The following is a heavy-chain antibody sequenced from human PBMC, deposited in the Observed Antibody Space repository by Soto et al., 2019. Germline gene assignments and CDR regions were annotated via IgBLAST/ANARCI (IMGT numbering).Heavy chain of an antibody. D-gene: IGHD3-16*01. CDR1: GFTLTDYS. V-gene: IGHV3-21*01. CDR3: ARVRRGIGIMMMVV. Sequence: GGSLRLSCAASGFTLTDYSMNWVRQAPGQDLEWVSSITSSSTSKYHAESANGRLTVSSANADNYIYLQKTYLKAEATTQYVCARVRRGIGIMMMVVGGQGTTLTVSS. CDR2: ITSSSTSK. J-gene: IGHJ6*02.